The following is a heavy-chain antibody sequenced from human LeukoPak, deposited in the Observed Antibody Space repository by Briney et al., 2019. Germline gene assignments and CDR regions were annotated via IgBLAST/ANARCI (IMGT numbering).Heavy chain of an antibody. Sequence: GGSLRLSCAASGFTFSTYSMNWVRQAPGKGLEWVSSISSSSSYIYYADSVKGRFTISRDNAKNSLYLQMNSLRAEDTAVYYCAVGPLRATTDYWGQGTLVTVSS. J-gene: IGHJ4*02. CDR2: ISSSSSYI. CDR3: AVGPLRATTDY. V-gene: IGHV3-21*01. CDR1: GFTFSTYS. D-gene: IGHD5-24*01.